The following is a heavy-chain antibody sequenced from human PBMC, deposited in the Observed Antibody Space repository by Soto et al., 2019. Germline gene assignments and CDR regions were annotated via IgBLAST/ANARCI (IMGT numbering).Heavy chain of an antibody. CDR3: ARGYGGYFDD. Sequence: QVQLVQSGAEVKKPGSSVKVSCKASGVTINSFAVTWVRQAPGQGFQWLGGITPLFETTNYAQNFQGRVTITADESTTTSYMELRGLASEDTAVYYCARGYGGYFDDWDQGTLVIVSS. V-gene: IGHV1-69*01. CDR2: ITPLFETT. D-gene: IGHD4-17*01. CDR1: GVTINSFA. J-gene: IGHJ4*02.